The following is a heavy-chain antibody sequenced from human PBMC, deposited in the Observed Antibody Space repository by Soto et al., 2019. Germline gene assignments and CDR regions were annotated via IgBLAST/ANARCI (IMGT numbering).Heavy chain of an antibody. CDR3: AKDPREWFGELLPHGAFDI. CDR1: GFTFDDYA. V-gene: IGHV3-9*01. D-gene: IGHD3-10*01. Sequence: GGSLRLSCAASGFTFDDYAMHWVRQAPGKGLEWVSGISWNSGSIGYADSVKGRFTISRDNAKNSLYLQMNSLRAEDTALYYCAKDPREWFGELLPHGAFDIWGQGTMVTVSS. CDR2: ISWNSGSI. J-gene: IGHJ3*02.